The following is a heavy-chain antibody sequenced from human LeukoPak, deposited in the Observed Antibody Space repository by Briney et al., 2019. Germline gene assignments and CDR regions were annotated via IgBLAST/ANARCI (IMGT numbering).Heavy chain of an antibody. J-gene: IGHJ3*02. D-gene: IGHD5-24*01. Sequence: GGSLRLSCAASGFTFSSYSMNWVRQAPGKGLEWVSGINWNGGSTGYEDSVKGRFTISRDNAKNSLYLQMNSLRAEDTALYHCARGWVDAFDIWGQGTMVTVSS. CDR2: INWNGGST. CDR1: GFTFSSYS. CDR3: ARGWVDAFDI. V-gene: IGHV3-20*01.